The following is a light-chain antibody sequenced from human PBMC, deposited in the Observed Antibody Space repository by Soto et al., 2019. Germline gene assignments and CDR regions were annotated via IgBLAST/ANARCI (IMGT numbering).Light chain of an antibody. CDR1: RSNIGSNL. CDR3: AAWDDSLNGWV. J-gene: IGLJ3*02. V-gene: IGLV1-44*01. Sequence: QSVLTQPPSASGTPGQRVTISCSGSRSNIGSNLVNWYQQLPGTAPKLLMYNNNQRPSGVPDRFSGSKSGTSASLAISGLQSEDEADYYCAAWDDSLNGWVFGGGTKLTVL. CDR2: NNN.